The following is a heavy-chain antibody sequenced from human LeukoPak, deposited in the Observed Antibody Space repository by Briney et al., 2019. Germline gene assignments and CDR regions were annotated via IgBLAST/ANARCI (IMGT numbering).Heavy chain of an antibody. CDR1: GFTFSSYS. Sequence: GGSLRLSCAASGFTFSSYSMNWVRQAPGKGLEWVSSISSSSSYIYYADSVKGRFTTSRDNAKNSLYLQMNSLRAEDTAVYYCARVRSTSSPEGFDPWGQGTLVTVSS. J-gene: IGHJ5*02. CDR2: ISSSSSYI. CDR3: ARVRSTSSPEGFDP. V-gene: IGHV3-21*01. D-gene: IGHD2-2*01.